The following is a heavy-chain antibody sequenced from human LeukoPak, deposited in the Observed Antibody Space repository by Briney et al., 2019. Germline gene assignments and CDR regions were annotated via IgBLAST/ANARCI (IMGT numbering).Heavy chain of an antibody. CDR1: GYTFTGYY. D-gene: IGHD5-18*01. Sequence: GASVKVSCKASGYTFTGYYMHWVRQAPGQGLEWMGRINPNSGGTNYAQKFQGRVTMTRDTSTRTVYMEVNSLRSEDTAVYYCARVKVDTAMDYYFDYWGQGTLVTVSS. CDR2: INPNSGGT. CDR3: ARVKVDTAMDYYFDY. J-gene: IGHJ4*02. V-gene: IGHV1-2*06.